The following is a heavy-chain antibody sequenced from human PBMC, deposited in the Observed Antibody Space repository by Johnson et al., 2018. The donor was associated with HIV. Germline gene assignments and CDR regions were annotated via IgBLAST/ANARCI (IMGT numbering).Heavy chain of an antibody. Sequence: MQLVESGGGLIQPGGSLRLSCAASGFTVSSNYMSWVRQAPGKGLEWVSIIYGGGSTYYADSVKGRFTIPRDNSKNTLYLQMNSLRAEETAVYYCARDSPWELTAFDIWGQGTMVTVSS. D-gene: IGHD1-26*01. J-gene: IGHJ3*02. CDR1: GFTVSSNY. CDR2: IYGGGST. CDR3: ARDSPWELTAFDI. V-gene: IGHV3-53*01.